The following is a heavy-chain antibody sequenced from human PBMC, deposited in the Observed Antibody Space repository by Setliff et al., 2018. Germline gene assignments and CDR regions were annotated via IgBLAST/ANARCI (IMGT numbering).Heavy chain of an antibody. D-gene: IGHD3-10*01. CDR2: ILFSGDT. J-gene: IGHJ6*03. CDR3: ARDNRARHYMDV. Sequence: SETLSLTCAVSGYSISSGFSWVWIRQSPGKGLEWIGRILFSGDTYYNPSLSSRVTISADTSKNQFSLNLSSVTAADTAVYYCARDNRARHYMDVWGKGTKVTVSS. CDR1: GYSISSGFS. V-gene: IGHV4-38-2*02.